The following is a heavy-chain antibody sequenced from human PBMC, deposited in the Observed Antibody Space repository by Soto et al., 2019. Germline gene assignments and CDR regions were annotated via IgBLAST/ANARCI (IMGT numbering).Heavy chain of an antibody. D-gene: IGHD5-12*01. J-gene: IGHJ4*02. CDR3: ARVDVDIVATIRTFDY. CDR2: ISAYNGNT. V-gene: IGHV1-18*01. Sequence: ASVKVSCKASGYTVTSYGISCGRQAPGQGLEWMGWISAYNGNTNYAQKLQGRVTMTTDTSTSTAYMELRSLRSDDTAVYYCARVDVDIVATIRTFDYWGQGTLVTVSS. CDR1: GYTVTSYG.